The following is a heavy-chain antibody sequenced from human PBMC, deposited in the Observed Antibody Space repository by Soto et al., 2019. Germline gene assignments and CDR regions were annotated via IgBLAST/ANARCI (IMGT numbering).Heavy chain of an antibody. CDR1: GYSFTSYW. V-gene: IGHV5-51*01. D-gene: IGHD3-10*01. J-gene: IGHJ6*02. CDR2: IYPGDSDT. CDR3: ARQGEYFSYYYYYGMDV. Sequence: PGESLKISCKGSGYSFTSYWIGWVRQMPGKGLEWMGIIYPGDSDTRYSPSFQGQATISADKSISTAYLQWSSLKASDTAMYYCARQGEYFSYYYYYGMDVWGQGTTVTVSS.